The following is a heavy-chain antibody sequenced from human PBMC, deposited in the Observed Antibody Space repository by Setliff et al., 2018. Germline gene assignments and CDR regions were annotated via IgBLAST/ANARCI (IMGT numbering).Heavy chain of an antibody. V-gene: IGHV4-59*01. CDR1: GDSISDYH. J-gene: IGHJ4*02. CDR3: ARELGLRAPFDF. Sequence: SCRVSGDSISDYHWSWIRQPPGQGLEWIGYIYSSGRTNYNPSLKSRVSLSLDTSKNQFSLDLSSVTPADTAVYYCARELGLRAPFDFWGQGILVTVSS. D-gene: IGHD4-17*01. CDR2: IYSSGRT.